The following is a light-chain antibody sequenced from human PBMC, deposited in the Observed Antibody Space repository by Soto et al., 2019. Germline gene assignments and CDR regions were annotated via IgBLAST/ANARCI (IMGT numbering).Light chain of an antibody. J-gene: IGKJ3*01. V-gene: IGKV2-28*01. CDR1: QSLLHRNGNSY. Sequence: DIVMTQSPLSLSVTPGEAASISCRCSQSLLHRNGNSYLDWYLQRPGQSPQLLISLASNRASGVPDRFSGSGSGTDFTLHISRVEAEVVGVYYCMQALQTSFTFGPGTKVDL. CDR2: LAS. CDR3: MQALQTSFT.